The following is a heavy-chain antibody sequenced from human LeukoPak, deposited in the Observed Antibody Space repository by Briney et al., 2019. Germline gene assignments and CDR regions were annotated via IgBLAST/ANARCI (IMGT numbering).Heavy chain of an antibody. V-gene: IGHV4-38-2*02. Sequence: SETLSLTCSVSGYSISSGSHWGWIRQPPGKGLEWIGNIHHSGGTHYNPSLQSRVTISVDTSKNQFSLKLSYVTAADTAVYYCARGAYFYGSGINWFDPWGQGTLVTVSS. CDR1: GYSISSGSH. D-gene: IGHD3-10*01. CDR3: ARGAYFYGSGINWFDP. J-gene: IGHJ5*02. CDR2: IHHSGGT.